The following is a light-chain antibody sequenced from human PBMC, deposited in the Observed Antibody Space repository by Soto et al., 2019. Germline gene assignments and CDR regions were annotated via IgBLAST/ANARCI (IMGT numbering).Light chain of an antibody. Sequence: QSALTQPRSVSGSPGQSVTVSCTGTRSDVGGYNYVSWYRQYPGEAPKLLIYDVTERLSGVPDRFSGSKSGNTASLTISGLQAEDEADYYCCSYAGGHIHYIIGTGTKLTVL. CDR3: CSYAGGHIHYI. CDR1: RSDVGGYNY. J-gene: IGLJ1*01. CDR2: DVT. V-gene: IGLV2-11*01.